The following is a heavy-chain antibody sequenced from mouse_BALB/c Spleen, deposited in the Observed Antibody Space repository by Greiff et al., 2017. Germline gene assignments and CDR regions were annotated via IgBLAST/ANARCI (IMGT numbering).Heavy chain of an antibody. CDR3: ASWYYDGAMDY. Sequence: QVQLQQSGAELAKPGASVKMSCKASGYTFTSYWMHWVKQRPGQGLEWIGYINPSTGYTEYNQKFKDKATLTADKSSSTAYRQLSILTSEDSAVYYCASWYYDGAMDYWGQGTSVTVSS. CDR1: GYTFTSYW. CDR2: INPSTGYT. D-gene: IGHD1-1*01. V-gene: IGHV1-7*01. J-gene: IGHJ4*01.